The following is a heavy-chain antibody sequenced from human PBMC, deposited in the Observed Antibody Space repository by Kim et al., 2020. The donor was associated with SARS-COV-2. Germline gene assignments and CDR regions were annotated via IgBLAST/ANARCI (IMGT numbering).Heavy chain of an antibody. V-gene: IGHV1-2*02. Sequence: ASVKVSCKASGYTFTGYYMHWVRQAPGQGLEWMGWINPNSGGTNYAQKFQGRVTMTRDTSISTAYMELSRLRSDDTAVYYCARADYGDYAEYFQHWGQGTLVTVSS. CDR2: INPNSGGT. CDR3: ARADYGDYAEYFQH. D-gene: IGHD4-17*01. J-gene: IGHJ1*01. CDR1: GYTFTGYY.